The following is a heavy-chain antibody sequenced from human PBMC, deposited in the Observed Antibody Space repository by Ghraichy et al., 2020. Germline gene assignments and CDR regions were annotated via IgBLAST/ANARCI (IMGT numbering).Heavy chain of an antibody. J-gene: IGHJ4*02. V-gene: IGHV3-23*01. CDR1: GFTFSNYA. D-gene: IGHD3-22*01. CDR2: ITLSGGST. CDR3: AKGNSAYYYEG. Sequence: GGSLRLSCAASGFTFSNYAMSWVRQAPGKGLEWVSSITLSGGSTYYADSVKGRFTISRDNSKNTLFLQMDSLRADDTALYYCAKGNSAYYYEGWGQGTLVTVAS.